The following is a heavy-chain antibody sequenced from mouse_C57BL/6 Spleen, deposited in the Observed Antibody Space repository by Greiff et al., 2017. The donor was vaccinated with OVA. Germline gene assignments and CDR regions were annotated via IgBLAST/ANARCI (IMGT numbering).Heavy chain of an antibody. V-gene: IGHV1-55*01. CDR1: GYTFTSYW. J-gene: IGHJ4*01. Sequence: VQLQQPGAELVKPGASVKMSCKASGYTFTSYWITWVKQRPGQGLEWIGDIYPGSGSTNYNEKFKSKATLTVDTSSSTAEMQRSSLTSEDTAVYYGARYVGGLRLPYYYAMDYWGQGTSVTVSS. CDR3: ARYVGGLRLPYYYAMDY. CDR2: IYPGSGST. D-gene: IGHD2-4*01.